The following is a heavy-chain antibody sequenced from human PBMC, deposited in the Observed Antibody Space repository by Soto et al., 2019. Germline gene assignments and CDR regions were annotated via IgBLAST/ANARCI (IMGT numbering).Heavy chain of an antibody. CDR1: ELTFRNEW. V-gene: IGHV3-7*02. D-gene: IGHD3-3*01. Sequence: EVQLVQSGGDLVQPGGSLRVSCVVSELTFRNEWMTWVRQAPGKGLEWVANINEHGSETYYVDSVKGRFIISRDNAKNSLFLQMNSLRAEDTAVYYCATHSRFKKDYWGQGTLVTVSS. J-gene: IGHJ4*02. CDR3: ATHSRFKKDY. CDR2: INEHGSET.